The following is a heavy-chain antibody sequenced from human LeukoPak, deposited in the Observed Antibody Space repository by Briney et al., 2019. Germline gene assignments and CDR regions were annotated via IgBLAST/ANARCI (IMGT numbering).Heavy chain of an antibody. CDR1: GFTFSSYA. J-gene: IGHJ4*02. CDR2: ISYDGSNK. D-gene: IGHD3-10*01. CDR3: ARDSGSRGVRGVRPPDY. Sequence: GGSLRLSCAASGFTFSSYAMHWVRQAPGKGLEWVAVISYDGSNKYYADSVKGRFTISRDNSKNTLYLQMNSLRAEDTAVYYCARDSGSRGVRGVRPPDYWGQGTLVTVSS. V-gene: IGHV3-30-3*01.